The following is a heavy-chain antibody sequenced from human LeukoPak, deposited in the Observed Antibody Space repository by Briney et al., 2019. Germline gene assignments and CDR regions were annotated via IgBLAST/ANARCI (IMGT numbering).Heavy chain of an antibody. CDR2: ISPSGST. V-gene: IGHV4-61*02. CDR3: ARVSYQEGVDY. J-gene: IGHJ4*02. D-gene: IGHD2-2*01. CDR1: GGSINGGNYY. Sequence: SETLSLTCTVSGGSINGGNYYWTWLRQPAGTGLEWIRRISPSGSTNHNPSLTSRVTISVDTSKNQFSLKFNLVTAAATAVYYCARVSYQEGVDYWGQGTLVTVSS.